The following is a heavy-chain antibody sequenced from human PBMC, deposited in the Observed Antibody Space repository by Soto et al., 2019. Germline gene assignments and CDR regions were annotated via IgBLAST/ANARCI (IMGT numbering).Heavy chain of an antibody. CDR2: ISNNGAHT. J-gene: IGHJ6*03. Sequence: EAQLVESGGGLVQPGGSLRLSCAASGFTFSNYEMHWVRQAPGKGLEYVSGISNNGAHTDYAKSVKGRFTISRDNSEXXXXXXXXXXXXXDMALYYCARRGYGSRWPNVYMDVWGKGTTVTVSS. V-gene: IGHV3-64*01. CDR1: GFTFSNYE. CDR3: ARRGYGSRWPNVYMDV. D-gene: IGHD6-13*01.